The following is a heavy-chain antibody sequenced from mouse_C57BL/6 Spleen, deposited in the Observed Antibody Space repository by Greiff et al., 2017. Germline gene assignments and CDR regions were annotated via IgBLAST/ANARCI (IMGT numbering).Heavy chain of an antibody. Sequence: DVKLQESGPELVKPGASVKIPCKASGYTFTDYNMDWVKQSHGKSLEWIGDINPNNGGTIYNQKFKGKATLTVDKSSSTAYMELRSLTSEDTAVXYCARLEHDYGSSYTAWFAYWGQGTLVTVSA. CDR1: GYTFTDYN. V-gene: IGHV1-18*01. J-gene: IGHJ3*01. CDR2: INPNNGGT. CDR3: ARLEHDYGSSYTAWFAY. D-gene: IGHD1-1*01.